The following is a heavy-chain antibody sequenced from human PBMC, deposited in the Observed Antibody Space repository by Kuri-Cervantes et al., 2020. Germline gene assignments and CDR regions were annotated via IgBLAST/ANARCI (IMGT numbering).Heavy chain of an antibody. Sequence: ASVKVSCKGSGYTFPNFAIHWVRQAPGQRLEWMGWINTNTGNPTYAQGFTGRFVFSLDTSVSTAYLQISSLKAEDTAVYYCARASRGHHESYYFDYWGQGTLVTVSS. CDR3: ARASRGHHESYYFDY. V-gene: IGHV7-4-1*02. D-gene: IGHD1-14*01. CDR1: GYTFPNFA. J-gene: IGHJ4*02. CDR2: INTNTGNP.